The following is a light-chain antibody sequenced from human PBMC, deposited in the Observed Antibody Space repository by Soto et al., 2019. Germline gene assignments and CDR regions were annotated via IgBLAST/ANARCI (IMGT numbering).Light chain of an antibody. Sequence: QMTQSPSTLSASLGDRVTITCRASQSVDSRLAWYQQKPGKAPKLLVYDASTLETGVPSRFSGSGSGAEFTLTITGLQPEDIATYSCQHYDSFWSFGQGTKVDIK. CDR3: QHYDSFWS. CDR1: QSVDSR. J-gene: IGKJ1*01. CDR2: DAS. V-gene: IGKV1-5*01.